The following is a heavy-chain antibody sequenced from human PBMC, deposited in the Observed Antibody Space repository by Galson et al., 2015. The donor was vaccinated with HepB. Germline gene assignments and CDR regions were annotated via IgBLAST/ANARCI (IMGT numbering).Heavy chain of an antibody. CDR1: GFTFSSYG. V-gene: IGHV3-33*01. CDR2: IWYDGSNK. Sequence: LRLSCAASGFTFSSYGMHWVRQAPGKGLEWVAVIWYDGSNKYYADSVKGRFIISRDNSKNTLYLQMNSLRAEDTAVYYCARDGYGGSAFDIWGQGTMVTVSS. J-gene: IGHJ3*02. CDR3: ARDGYGGSAFDI. D-gene: IGHD5-12*01.